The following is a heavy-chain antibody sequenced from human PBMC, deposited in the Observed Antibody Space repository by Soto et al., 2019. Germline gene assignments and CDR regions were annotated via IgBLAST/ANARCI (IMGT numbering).Heavy chain of an antibody. V-gene: IGHV1-69*06. J-gene: IGHJ6*02. CDR1: GGTFSSYA. Sequence: ASVKVSCKASGGTFSSYAISWVRQAPGQGLEWMGGIIPIFGTANYAQKFQGRVTITADKSTSTAYMELSSLRSEDTAVYYCARATLTGRYYYYYGMDVWGQGTRVTVSS. D-gene: IGHD1-20*01. CDR2: IIPIFGTA. CDR3: ARATLTGRYYYYYGMDV.